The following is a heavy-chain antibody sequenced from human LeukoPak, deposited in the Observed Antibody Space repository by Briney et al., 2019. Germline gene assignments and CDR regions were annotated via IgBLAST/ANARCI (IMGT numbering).Heavy chain of an antibody. CDR2: ITNDGSST. CDR1: GLTFSSHW. V-gene: IGHV3-74*01. CDR3: ARERVVVTAIEDCYYGMDV. D-gene: IGHD2-21*02. J-gene: IGHJ6*02. Sequence: GGSLRLSCAASGLTFSSHWMHWVRQAPGKGLVWVSRITNDGSSTTYADSVKGRFTISRDNAKNMLYLQMNSLRAEDTAVYYCARERVVVTAIEDCYYGMDVWGQGTTVTVSS.